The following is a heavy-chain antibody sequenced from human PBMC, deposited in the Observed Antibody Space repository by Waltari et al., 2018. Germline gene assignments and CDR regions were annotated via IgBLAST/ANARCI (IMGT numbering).Heavy chain of an antibody. J-gene: IGHJ3*02. CDR3: ATALGDRSSASRAFDI. V-gene: IGHV1-69-2*01. CDR1: GYTFTDYS. D-gene: IGHD3-10*01. CDR2: GDPEDGET. Sequence: EVQLLQSGTELKKPGTTVKLSCQVSGYTFTDYSIHWVQQAPGKGPDWMELGDPEDGETIYAEKFQGRVTITADTSTDTAYMELSSLRSEDTAVYYCATALGDRSSASRAFDIWGLGTMITVSS.